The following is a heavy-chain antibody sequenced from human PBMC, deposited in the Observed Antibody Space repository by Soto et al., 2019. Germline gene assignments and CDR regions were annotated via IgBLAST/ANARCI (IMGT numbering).Heavy chain of an antibody. CDR2: ISTYNS. CDR1: GYTFTSYG. CDR3: AREGKLGY. Sequence: GASVKVSCKASGYTFTSYGFSWVRQAPGQGLEWMGWISTYNSNYAQKFQGRVTMTIDTSTNTAYMELRSLRSDDTAVYYCAREGKLGYWGQGTLVTVSS. D-gene: IGHD1-7*01. J-gene: IGHJ4*02. V-gene: IGHV1-18*01.